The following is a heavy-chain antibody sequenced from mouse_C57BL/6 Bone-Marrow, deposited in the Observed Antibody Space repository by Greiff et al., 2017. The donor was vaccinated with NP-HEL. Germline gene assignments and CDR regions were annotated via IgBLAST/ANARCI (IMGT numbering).Heavy chain of an antibody. CDR3: ARPGSSPYAMDY. Sequence: VKLLESGPELAKPGASVKISCKASGYTFTDYYINWVKQRPGQGLEWIGWIFPGSGSTYYNEKFKGKATLTVDKSSSTAYMLLSSLTSEDSAVYFCARPGSSPYAMDYWGQGTSVTVSS. J-gene: IGHJ4*01. CDR1: GYTFTDYY. CDR2: IFPGSGST. V-gene: IGHV1-75*01. D-gene: IGHD1-1*01.